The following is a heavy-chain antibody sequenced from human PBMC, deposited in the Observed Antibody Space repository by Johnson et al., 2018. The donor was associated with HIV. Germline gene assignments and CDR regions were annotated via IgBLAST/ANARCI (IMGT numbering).Heavy chain of an antibody. CDR2: IGSIAGDT. CDR3: ARGDRYHAFDF. J-gene: IGHJ3*01. CDR1: GFTFSHYD. D-gene: IGHD3-16*02. V-gene: IGHV3-13*01. Sequence: VQLVESGGGLVQPGGSLRLSCAASGFTFSHYDMHWVRQVTGNGLEWVSAIGSIAGDTFYSASVKGRFTISRENAKNSLYLQMNSLRAGDTAVYYCARGDRYHAFDFWGQGTMVTVSS.